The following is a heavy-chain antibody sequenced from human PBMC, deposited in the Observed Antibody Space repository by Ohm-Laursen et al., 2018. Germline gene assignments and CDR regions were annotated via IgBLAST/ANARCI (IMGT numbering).Heavy chain of an antibody. Sequence: SLRLSCAASGFTFSTYWMSWVRQAPGKGLEWVANVKRDGSEEYYADSVKGRSTISRDNSKNTLYLQMNSLRAEDTAVYYCAKSAVGHYYDSSGYSLENWFDPWGQGTLVTVSS. CDR2: VKRDGSEE. CDR1: GFTFSTYW. D-gene: IGHD3-22*01. V-gene: IGHV3-7*01. J-gene: IGHJ5*02. CDR3: AKSAVGHYYDSSGYSLENWFDP.